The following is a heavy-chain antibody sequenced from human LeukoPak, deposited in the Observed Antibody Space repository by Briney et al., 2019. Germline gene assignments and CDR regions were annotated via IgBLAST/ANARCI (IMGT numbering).Heavy chain of an antibody. CDR2: INHSGNT. CDR3: AREIIWGTYRRLYYFDT. J-gene: IGHJ4*02. V-gene: IGHV4-34*01. CDR1: GGSFSGYY. D-gene: IGHD3-16*02. Sequence: SETLSLTCGVSGGSFSGYYWNWIRQSPEKGLEWVGEINHSGNTRYNPSLWSRITMSVDTSRNHFSLKLSSVTAADTAVYFCAREIIWGTYRRLYYFDTWGQGTLVTVSS.